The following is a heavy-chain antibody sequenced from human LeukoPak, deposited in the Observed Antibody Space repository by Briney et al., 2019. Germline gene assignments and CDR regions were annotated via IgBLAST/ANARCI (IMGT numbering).Heavy chain of an antibody. V-gene: IGHV3-30-3*01. J-gene: IGHJ4*02. CDR1: GFTFTTYA. Sequence: LSGGSLRLSCATSGFTFTTYAMQWVRQAPGKGLEWVAVIPSDGNKKNHADSVKGRFTISKDSSKNTLYLQMNTLRAEDTALYYCARDVGRDTITTEIEYWGQGTLVTVSS. CDR2: IPSDGNKK. CDR3: ARDVGRDTITTEIEY. D-gene: IGHD4-11*01.